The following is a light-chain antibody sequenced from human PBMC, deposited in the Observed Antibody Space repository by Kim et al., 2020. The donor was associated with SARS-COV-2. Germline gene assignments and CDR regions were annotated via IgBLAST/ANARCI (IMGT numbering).Light chain of an antibody. J-gene: IGLJ2*01. Sequence: SYELTQPPSVSVSPGQIASITCSGDKLGDKYACWYQQKPGQSPVLVIYQDSKRPSGIPERFSGSNSGNTATLTISGTQAMDEADYYCQAWDSSTVVFGGWTQLTVL. CDR2: QDS. CDR1: KLGDKY. CDR3: QAWDSSTVV. V-gene: IGLV3-1*01.